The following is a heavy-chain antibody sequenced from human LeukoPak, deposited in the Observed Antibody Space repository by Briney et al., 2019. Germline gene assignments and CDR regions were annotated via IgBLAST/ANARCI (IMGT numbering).Heavy chain of an antibody. Sequence: ASVKVSCKASGYTFTGYDMHWVRQAPGHGLEWMGWINPNSGGTNYAQKFQGWVTMTRDTSISTAYMELSRLRSDDTAVYYCARTRATTHYFDYWGQGTLVTVSS. J-gene: IGHJ4*02. CDR3: ARTRATTHYFDY. D-gene: IGHD5-12*01. V-gene: IGHV1-2*04. CDR2: INPNSGGT. CDR1: GYTFTGYD.